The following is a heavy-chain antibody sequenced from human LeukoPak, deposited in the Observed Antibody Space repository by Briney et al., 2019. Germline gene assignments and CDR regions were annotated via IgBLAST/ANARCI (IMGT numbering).Heavy chain of an antibody. Sequence: SVKVSCKASGLTFTSSAVQWGRQARGQRVGWRGWIVVGSGNTNYAKKFQERVTITRDMSTSTAYMELSSLRSEDTAVYYCAVAVAGIRYWYFDLWGRGTLVTVSS. CDR3: AVAVAGIRYWYFDL. V-gene: IGHV1-58*01. CDR2: IVVGSGNT. D-gene: IGHD6-19*01. CDR1: GLTFTSSA. J-gene: IGHJ2*01.